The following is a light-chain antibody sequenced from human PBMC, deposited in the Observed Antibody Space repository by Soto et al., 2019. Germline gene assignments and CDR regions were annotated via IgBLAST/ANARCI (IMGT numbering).Light chain of an antibody. CDR1: QSISSS. J-gene: IGKJ4*01. CDR3: QQYNNWPLT. V-gene: IGKV3-15*01. CDR2: GAS. Sequence: EIVLTQSPATLSVSPGERATLSCRASQSISSSLAWYQQKPGQAPRLLIYGASTRATGIPARFTGSGSGTEFTLTISSLQSEDFAVYYCQQYNNWPLTFGGGTKV.